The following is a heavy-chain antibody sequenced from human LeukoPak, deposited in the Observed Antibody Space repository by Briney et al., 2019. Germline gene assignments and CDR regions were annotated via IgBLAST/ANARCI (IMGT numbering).Heavy chain of an antibody. CDR2: IRYDGSTK. J-gene: IGHJ6*02. D-gene: IGHD2-15*01. V-gene: IGHV3-30*02. CDR3: ARLRYYGMDV. CDR1: GSTFSNYG. Sequence: GGSLRLSCAASGSTFSNYGMHWVRQAPGKGLEWVAFIRYDGSTKYYADSVKGRFTISRDNSKNTLYLQMNSLRVEDTAVYYCARLRYYGMDVWGQGTTVTVSS.